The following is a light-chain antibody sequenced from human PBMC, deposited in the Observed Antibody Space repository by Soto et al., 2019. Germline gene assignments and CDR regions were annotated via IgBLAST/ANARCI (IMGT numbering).Light chain of an antibody. CDR1: QSVSSH. V-gene: IGKV3-20*01. CDR2: GAS. CDR3: QQNDNLLFT. Sequence: EIVLTQSPGTLSLSPGERATLSCRASQSVSSHLAWYQQKPGQAPRLLIYGASSRATGIPDRFSGSGSGTDFTLTISRLESEDFAVYYCQQNDNLLFTFGPGTKVDIK. J-gene: IGKJ3*01.